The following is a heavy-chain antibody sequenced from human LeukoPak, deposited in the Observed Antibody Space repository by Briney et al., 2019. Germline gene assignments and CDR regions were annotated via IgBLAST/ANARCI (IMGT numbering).Heavy chain of an antibody. CDR3: AKAGAMILQHYFDY. V-gene: IGHV3-53*01. D-gene: IGHD3-22*01. Sequence: GGSLRLSCTVSGFTVSSNSMSWVRQAPGKGLEWVSFIYSDNTHYSDSVKGRFTISRDNSKNTLYLQMNSLRAEDTAVYYCAKAGAMILQHYFDYWGQGTLVTVSS. J-gene: IGHJ4*02. CDR1: GFTVSSNS. CDR2: IYSDNT.